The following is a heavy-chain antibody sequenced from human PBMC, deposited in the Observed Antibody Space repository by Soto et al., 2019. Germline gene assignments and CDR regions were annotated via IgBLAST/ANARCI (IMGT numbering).Heavy chain of an antibody. Sequence: QVQLVQSGAEVKKPGASVKVSCKASGYTFTNYYIHWVRQAPGQGLEWMGIINPTTGSTNYAQKFQGRDILTYDTSTTTVYMELSGVRSADTGVLYCAIDLSAGEHGGQRTLFTVSS. CDR2: INPTTGST. J-gene: IGHJ4*02. V-gene: IGHV1-46*01. CDR3: AIDLSAGEH. D-gene: IGHD6-13*01. CDR1: GYTFTNYY.